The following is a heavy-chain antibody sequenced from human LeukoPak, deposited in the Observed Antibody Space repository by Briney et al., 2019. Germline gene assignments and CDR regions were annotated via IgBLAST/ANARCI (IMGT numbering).Heavy chain of an antibody. CDR3: ARKNYFYYYMDV. CDR1: GFTFSDYY. J-gene: IGHJ6*03. Sequence: PGGSLRLSCAASGFTFSDYYMSWIRQAPGKGLEWVSYISSSSNYIYYTDSLKGRFTISRDNTKNSLYLQMNSLRAEDTAVYYCARKNYFYYYMDVWGKGTTVTISS. V-gene: IGHV3-11*06. D-gene: IGHD2/OR15-2a*01. CDR2: ISSSSNYI.